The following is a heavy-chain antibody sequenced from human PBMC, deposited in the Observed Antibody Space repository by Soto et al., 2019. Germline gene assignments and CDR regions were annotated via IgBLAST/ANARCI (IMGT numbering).Heavy chain of an antibody. J-gene: IGHJ5*02. CDR1: GGSVNSDNYY. D-gene: IGHD3-22*01. Sequence: QVQLQESGPGLVKPSETLSLTCTVSGGSVNSDNYYWSWIRQPPGTRLQWIGYIFYSGNSGSTNYNPSLASRITISVDTSKNQFSLKLSSVTAADTALYYCARVGSSGYYGWFDPWGQGTLVTVSS. CDR2: IFYSGNSGST. V-gene: IGHV4-61*01. CDR3: ARVGSSGYYGWFDP.